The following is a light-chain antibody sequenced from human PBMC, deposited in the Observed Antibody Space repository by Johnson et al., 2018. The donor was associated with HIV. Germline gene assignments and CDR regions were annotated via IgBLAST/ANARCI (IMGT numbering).Light chain of an antibody. CDR2: DNN. V-gene: IGLV1-51*01. CDR3: GTWDSSLSAYV. J-gene: IGLJ1*01. Sequence: QSVLTQPPSVSAAPGQKVTISCSGSSSNIGNNYVSWYQQLPGTAPKLLIYDNNKRPSGIPDRFSGSKSGTSATLCITGLQTGDEADYYCGTWDSSLSAYVFGTGTKGTVL. CDR1: SSNIGNNY.